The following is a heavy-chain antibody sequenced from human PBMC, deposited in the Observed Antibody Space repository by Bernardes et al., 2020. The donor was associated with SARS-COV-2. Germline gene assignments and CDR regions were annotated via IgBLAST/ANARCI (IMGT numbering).Heavy chain of an antibody. V-gene: IGHV4-39*01. Sequence: SETLSLTCTVSGGSISSSSYYWGWIRQPPGKGLEWIGSIYYRGDTYYNPSLKSRVTITVDTSKNQLFLKLSSVTAADTAVYYCARPIVTMGDFDLWGQGTQVTVSS. CDR3: ARPIVTMGDFDL. J-gene: IGHJ4*02. CDR2: IYYRGDT. CDR1: GGSISSSSYY. D-gene: IGHD4-4*01.